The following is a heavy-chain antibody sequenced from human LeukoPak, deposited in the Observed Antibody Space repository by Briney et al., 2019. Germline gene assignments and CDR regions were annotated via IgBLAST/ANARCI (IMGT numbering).Heavy chain of an antibody. J-gene: IGHJ4*02. Sequence: ASVKVSCKASGYTFTDYYVHWVRQMPGKGLEWMGIIYPGDSDTRYSPSFQGQVTISADKSISTAYLQWSSLKASDTAMFYCGRGGGRTFFDSWGQGTLVTVSS. D-gene: IGHD3-16*01. CDR2: IYPGDSDT. CDR1: GYTFTDYY. V-gene: IGHV5-51*01. CDR3: GRGGGRTFFDS.